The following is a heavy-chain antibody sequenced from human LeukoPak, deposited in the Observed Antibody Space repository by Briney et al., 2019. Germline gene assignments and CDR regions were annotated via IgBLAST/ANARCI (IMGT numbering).Heavy chain of an antibody. V-gene: IGHV3-30*18. CDR1: GFTFSSYG. CDR2: ISYDGSNK. CDR3: AKDLGSAGGSYPEGLDY. Sequence: PGGSLRLSCAASGFTFSSYGMHWVRQAPGKGLEGVAVISYDGSNKYYADSVKGRFTISRDNSKNTLYLQMNSLRAEDTAVYYCAKDLGSAGGSYPEGLDYWGQGTLVTVSS. D-gene: IGHD1-26*01. J-gene: IGHJ4*02.